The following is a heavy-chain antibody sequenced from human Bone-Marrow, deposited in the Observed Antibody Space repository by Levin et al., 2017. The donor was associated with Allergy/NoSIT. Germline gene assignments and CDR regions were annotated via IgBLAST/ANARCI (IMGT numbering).Heavy chain of an antibody. Sequence: GESLKISCAASGFSFSIYAMHWVRQAPGKGLEWVAVVSYDGSKKYYADSVKGRFTISRDNSQNTLSLQMNSLRTEDTAMYYCAREGGSSGWYGMDVWGQGTTVTVSS. J-gene: IGHJ6*02. CDR1: GFSFSIYA. CDR3: AREGGSSGWYGMDV. V-gene: IGHV3-30*04. CDR2: VSYDGSKK. D-gene: IGHD6-19*01.